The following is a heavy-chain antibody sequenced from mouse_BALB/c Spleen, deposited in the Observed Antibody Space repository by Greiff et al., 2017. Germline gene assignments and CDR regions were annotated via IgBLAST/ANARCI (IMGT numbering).Heavy chain of an antibody. Sequence: QVQLQQPGAELVKPGASVKLSCKASGYTFTSYWKHWVKQRPGQGLEWIGEINPSNGRTNYNEKFKSKATLTVDKSSSTAYMQLSRLTSEDSAVYYCACYGTYEAMDYWGQGTSVTVSS. CDR1: GYTFTSYW. J-gene: IGHJ4*01. CDR3: ACYGTYEAMDY. D-gene: IGHD2-1*01. CDR2: INPSNGRT. V-gene: IGHV1S81*02.